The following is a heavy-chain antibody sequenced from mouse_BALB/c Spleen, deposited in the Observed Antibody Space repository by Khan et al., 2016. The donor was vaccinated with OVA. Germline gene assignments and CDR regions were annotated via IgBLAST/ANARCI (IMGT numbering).Heavy chain of an antibody. CDR1: GYTFTSYT. D-gene: IGHD2-14*01. V-gene: IGHV1-4*01. CDR2: INPSSGYT. CDR3: AREGAYDRSYGWFAY. Sequence: VQLQESGAELARPGASVKMSCKASGYTFTSYTIHWVKQRPGQGLEWIGYINPSSGYTNYNQKFKDKATLTADKSSSTAYMQLSSLTSDDSAVYYCAREGAYDRSYGWFAYWGQGTLVTVSA. J-gene: IGHJ3*01.